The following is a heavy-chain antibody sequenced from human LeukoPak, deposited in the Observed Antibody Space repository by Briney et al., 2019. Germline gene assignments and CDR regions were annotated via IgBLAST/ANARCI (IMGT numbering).Heavy chain of an antibody. J-gene: IGHJ4*02. CDR2: ISGSGGST. D-gene: IGHD5-12*01. CDR1: GFTFSSYA. CDR3: AKDCSLIVATIPGFDY. Sequence: GGSLRLSCAASGFTFSSYAMSWVRQAPGKGLEWVSAISGSGGSTYYADSVRGRFTISRDNSKNTLYLQMNSLRAEDTAVYYCAKDCSLIVATIPGFDYWGQGTLVTVSS. V-gene: IGHV3-23*01.